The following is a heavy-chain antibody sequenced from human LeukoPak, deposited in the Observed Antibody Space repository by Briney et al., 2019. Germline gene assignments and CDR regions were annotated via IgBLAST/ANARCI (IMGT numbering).Heavy chain of an antibody. CDR2: MNLNSGNT. D-gene: IGHD1-14*01. J-gene: IGHJ3*02. CDR1: GYTFTIND. CDR3: ARSGEDAFDI. Sequence: ASVKVSCKASGYTFTINDIYWVRHPTGQGHEWMGWMNLNSGNTSNAQKFQGRGTITRNTSISTHYMELRSPRTEATAAYYCARSGEDAFDIWGQGTMVTVSS. V-gene: IGHV1-8*02.